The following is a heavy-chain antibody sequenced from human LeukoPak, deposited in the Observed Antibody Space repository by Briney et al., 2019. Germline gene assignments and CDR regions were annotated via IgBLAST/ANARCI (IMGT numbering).Heavy chain of an antibody. CDR3: AKDLVPWGVFPDAFDI. CDR1: GFTFDDYA. Sequence: GRSRRLACAASGFTFDDYAMHWVRQAPGKGLEWVSGISWNSGSIGYADSVKGRFTISRDNAKNSLYLQMNSLRAEDMALYYCAKDLVPWGVFPDAFDIWGQGTMVTVSS. D-gene: IGHD2-8*01. J-gene: IGHJ3*02. CDR2: ISWNSGSI. V-gene: IGHV3-9*03.